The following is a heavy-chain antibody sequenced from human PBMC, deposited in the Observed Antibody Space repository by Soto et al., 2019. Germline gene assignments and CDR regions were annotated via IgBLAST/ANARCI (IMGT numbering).Heavy chain of an antibody. J-gene: IGHJ6*02. D-gene: IGHD3-3*01. V-gene: IGHV1-46*01. Sequence: GASVKVSCKASGYTFTSYYMHWVRQAPGQGLEWMGIINPSGGSTSYAQKFQGRVTMTRDTSTSTVYMELSSLRSEDTAVYYCARRQIFGVVIIPPLWGMDVWGQGTTVTVSS. CDR3: ARRQIFGVVIIPPLWGMDV. CDR2: INPSGGST. CDR1: GYTFTSYY.